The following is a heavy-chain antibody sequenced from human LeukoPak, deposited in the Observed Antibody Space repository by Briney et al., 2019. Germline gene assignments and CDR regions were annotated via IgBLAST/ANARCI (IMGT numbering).Heavy chain of an antibody. CDR3: AREIFGARAFEY. CDR1: GVSISTNTW. Sequence: TASETLSLTCAVSGVSISTNTWWSWVRQTPGKGLEWIGEIFHSESVNSNPSLESRLTISLDKSKNHFSLELTSVTAADTALYFCAREIFGARAFEYWGQGILVTVSS. J-gene: IGHJ4*02. D-gene: IGHD3-3*01. CDR2: IFHSESV. V-gene: IGHV4-4*02.